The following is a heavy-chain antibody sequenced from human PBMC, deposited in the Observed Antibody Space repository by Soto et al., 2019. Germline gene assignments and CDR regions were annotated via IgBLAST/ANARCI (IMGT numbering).Heavy chain of an antibody. CDR3: ARDVIDYYYYYYMDV. J-gene: IGHJ6*03. V-gene: IGHV3-21*01. Sequence: EVQLVESGGGLVKPGGSLRLSCAASGFTFSSYSMNWVRQAPGKGLEWVSSISSSSSYIYYADSVKGRFTISRDNAKNSLYRQMNSLRAEDTAVYYCARDVIDYYYYYYMDVLGKGTTVTVSS. D-gene: IGHD3-16*02. CDR2: ISSSSSYI. CDR1: GFTFSSYS.